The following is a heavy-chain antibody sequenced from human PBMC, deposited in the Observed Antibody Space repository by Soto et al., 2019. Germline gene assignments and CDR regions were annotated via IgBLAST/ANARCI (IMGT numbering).Heavy chain of an antibody. CDR2: IKSKEDGGTT. CDR1: GFTFTKAW. V-gene: IGHV3-15*01. Sequence: EVQLVESGGGLVKPGGSLRLSCAASGFTFTKAWMSWVRQAPGKGLEWVGRIKSKEDGGTTDYGAPVKGRFIISRDDSKNTLYLQMDXXXXXXXXXXXXXXXXXXXXXXXXNFFRYYMDAWGKGTTVTVS. J-gene: IGHJ6*03. CDR3: XXXXXXXXXXXXNFFRYYMDA.